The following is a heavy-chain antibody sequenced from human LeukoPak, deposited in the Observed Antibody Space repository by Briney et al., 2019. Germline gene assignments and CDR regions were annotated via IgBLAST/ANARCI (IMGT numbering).Heavy chain of an antibody. CDR3: ARERETDYDILTGYWRYFDY. CDR2: IIPIFGTA. V-gene: IGHV1-69*05. J-gene: IGHJ4*02. D-gene: IGHD3-9*01. Sequence: ASVKVSCKASGGTFSSYAISWARQAPGQGLEWMGRIIPIFGTANYAQKFQGRVTITTDESTSTAYMELSSLRSEDTAVYYCARERETDYDILTGYWRYFDYWGQGTLVTVSS. CDR1: GGTFSSYA.